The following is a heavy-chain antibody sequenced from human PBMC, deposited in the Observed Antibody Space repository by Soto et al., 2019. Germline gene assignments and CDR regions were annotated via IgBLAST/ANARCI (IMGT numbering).Heavy chain of an antibody. J-gene: IGHJ6*02. CDR2: ISYDGTNK. V-gene: IGHV3-30*18. Sequence: PGGSLRLSCAASAFTFNSFGMHWVRQAPGKGLEWVAFISYDGTNKYYVDSVKGRFTISRDNSKNTLDLQMNSLTAEDTAVYFWAKVWASSVYYGNYFYYYGRNVGAQGTRATVPS. CDR1: AFTFNSFG. CDR3: AKVWASSVYYGNYFYYYGRNV. D-gene: IGHD3-22*01.